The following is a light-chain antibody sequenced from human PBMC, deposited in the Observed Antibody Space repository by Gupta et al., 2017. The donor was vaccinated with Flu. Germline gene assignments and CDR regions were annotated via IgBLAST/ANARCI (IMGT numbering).Light chain of an antibody. J-gene: IGLJ1*01. CDR2: DVT. Sequence: QSALTQPASVSGSPGQSLTISCTGTSSPVRRSDYVSWYQQHPDKAPKLIIYDVTNRPSGVSSRFSGSKSGNTASLTISGLQAEDETDYYCSSYTSGSTFYVFGTGTKVTVL. V-gene: IGLV2-14*01. CDR1: SSPVRRSDY. CDR3: SSYTSGSTFYV.